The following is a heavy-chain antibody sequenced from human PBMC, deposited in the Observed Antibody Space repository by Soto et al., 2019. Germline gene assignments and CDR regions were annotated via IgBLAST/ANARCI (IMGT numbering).Heavy chain of an antibody. D-gene: IGHD6-6*01. CDR3: ARGYSSSSRGDY. CDR1: GYTFTSYG. CDR2: INTYDGNT. Sequence: QVHLVQSGAEVKKPGASVKVSCKASGYTFTSYGITWVRQAPGQGLDWMGWINTYDGNTNFAQKFQGRVTMTTDTSTSTVYMELRSLTSDDTAVYYCARGYSSSSRGDYWGQGTLVTVSS. V-gene: IGHV1-18*01. J-gene: IGHJ4*02.